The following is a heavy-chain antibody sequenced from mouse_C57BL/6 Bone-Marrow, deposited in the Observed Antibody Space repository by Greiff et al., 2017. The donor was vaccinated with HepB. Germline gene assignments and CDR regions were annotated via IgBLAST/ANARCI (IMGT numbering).Heavy chain of an antibody. CDR1: GFNIKDDY. CDR3: TRLLRPAY. CDR2: IDPENGDT. Sequence: VQLQQSGAELVRPGDSVKLSCTASGFNIKDDYMHWVKQRPEQGLEWIGWIDPENGDTEYASKFQGKATITADTSSNTAYLQLSSLTAEDTAVYYCTRLLRPAYWGQGTLVTVSA. D-gene: IGHD1-2*01. J-gene: IGHJ3*01. V-gene: IGHV14-4*01.